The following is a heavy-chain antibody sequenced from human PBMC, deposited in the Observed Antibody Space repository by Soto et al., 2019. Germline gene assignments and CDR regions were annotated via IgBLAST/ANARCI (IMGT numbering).Heavy chain of an antibody. Sequence: PGWSLRLSCAASGFAFSSHPVSWVRQAPERGLEWVSGISDSGGLTYNADSVKGRFTISRDNSKNTLYLQMNSLRAEDTALYYYARRSFGSSRILAIWGQGTIVTVSS. CDR3: ARRSFGSSRILAI. D-gene: IGHD6-6*01. CDR1: GFAFSSHP. CDR2: ISDSGGLT. V-gene: IGHV3-23*01. J-gene: IGHJ3*02.